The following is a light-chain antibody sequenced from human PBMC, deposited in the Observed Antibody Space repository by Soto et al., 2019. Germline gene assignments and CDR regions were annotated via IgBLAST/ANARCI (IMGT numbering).Light chain of an antibody. CDR2: DAS. V-gene: IGKV1-5*01. CDR3: QQYETYLKT. Sequence: IQMTQSPSTLSAFVGDRVTITCRASQSINKWLAWYQQKPGKAPKIPIYDASSLESGVPSRFSGSGSGTEFTLTISRVQPEDFATYYCQQYETYLKTFGQGTKVDIK. J-gene: IGKJ1*01. CDR1: QSINKW.